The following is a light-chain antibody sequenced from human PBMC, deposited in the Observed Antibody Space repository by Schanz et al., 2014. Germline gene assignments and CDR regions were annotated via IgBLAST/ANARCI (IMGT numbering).Light chain of an antibody. CDR2: DVI. V-gene: IGLV2-8*01. Sequence: QSALTQPASVSGSPGQSITISCTGTSSDVGGYNYVSWYQQHPGKAPKLIIYDVIKRPSGVPDRFSGSKSGNAASLVISGLQGEDEADYYCGSYAGNINWVFGGGTKLTVL. J-gene: IGLJ3*02. CDR3: GSYAGNINWV. CDR1: SSDVGGYNY.